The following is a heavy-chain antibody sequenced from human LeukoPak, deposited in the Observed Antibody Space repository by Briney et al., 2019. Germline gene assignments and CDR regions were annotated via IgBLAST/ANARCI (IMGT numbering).Heavy chain of an antibody. Sequence: SETLSLTCTVSGGSINSYYWTWIRQPPGKGLEWIGYIYYSGSTNYNPSLKSRVTISVDTSKNQFSLKLSSVTAADTAVYYCASGRDGYNPALFDYWGQGTLVTVSS. J-gene: IGHJ4*02. CDR3: ASGRDGYNPALFDY. V-gene: IGHV4-59*01. CDR2: IYYSGST. D-gene: IGHD5-24*01. CDR1: GGSINSYY.